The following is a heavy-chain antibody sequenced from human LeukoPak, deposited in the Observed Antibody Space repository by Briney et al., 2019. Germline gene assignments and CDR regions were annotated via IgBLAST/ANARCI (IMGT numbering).Heavy chain of an antibody. V-gene: IGHV3-7*01. Sequence: PGGSLRLSCAASGFTFSSNWMGWVRQAPGKGLGWVANINEAGNEKYYGDSVTGRFTNAGDNANKLLDLQMNGLRGDDSAVYYCVRDGGGLIGRDWGQGTMVTVSS. D-gene: IGHD2-15*01. CDR1: GFTFSSNW. CDR2: INEAGNEK. CDR3: VRDGGGLIGRD. J-gene: IGHJ3*01.